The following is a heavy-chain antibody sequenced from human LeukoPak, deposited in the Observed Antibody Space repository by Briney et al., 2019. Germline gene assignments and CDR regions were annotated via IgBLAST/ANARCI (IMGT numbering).Heavy chain of an antibody. CDR2: ITGSGGNT. V-gene: IGHV3-23*01. CDR3: ARSTRTNDYGDYEFLGLGYVGPLDY. CDR1: GFTFSNYA. J-gene: IGHJ4*02. D-gene: IGHD4-17*01. Sequence: GGSLRLSCAASGFTFSNYAMSWVRQAPGKGLEWVSAITGSGGNTYYADSVKGRFTISRDNSKNTLYLQMNSLRAEDTAVYYCARSTRTNDYGDYEFLGLGYVGPLDYWGQGTLVTVSS.